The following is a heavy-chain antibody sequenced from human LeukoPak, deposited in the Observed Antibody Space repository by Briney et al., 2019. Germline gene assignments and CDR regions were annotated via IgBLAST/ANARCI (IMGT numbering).Heavy chain of an antibody. V-gene: IGHV3-23*01. J-gene: IGHJ4*02. D-gene: IGHD6-25*01. CDR3: AKDSGYSWQYFFDY. CDR2: ISGGGGPT. Sequence: GGSLRLSCAASGFTFSSYAMSWVRQAPGKGLEWVSAISGGGGPTYYADSVKGRFTISRDNSKNTLYLQMNSLRAEDAAVYFCAKDSGYSWQYFFDYWGQGTLVTVSS. CDR1: GFTFSSYA.